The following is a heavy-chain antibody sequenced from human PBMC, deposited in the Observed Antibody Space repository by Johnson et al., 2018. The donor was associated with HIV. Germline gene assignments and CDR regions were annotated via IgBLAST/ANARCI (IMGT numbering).Heavy chain of an antibody. V-gene: IGHV3-53*01. CDR2: IYSGGNT. CDR1: GFTVSSNY. D-gene: IGHD5-24*01. J-gene: IGHJ3*02. Sequence: VQLVESGGGLIQPGGSLRLSCAASGFTVSSNYMSWVRQPPGKGLEWVSVIYSGGNTYYADSVKGRFTISRDNSKNTLYLQMNSLRAEDTAVYYCAREGDGYNYDAFDIWGQGTMVTVSS. CDR3: AREGDGYNYDAFDI.